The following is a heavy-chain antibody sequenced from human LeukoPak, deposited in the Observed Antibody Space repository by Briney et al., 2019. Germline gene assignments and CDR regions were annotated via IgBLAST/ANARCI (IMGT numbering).Heavy chain of an antibody. V-gene: IGHV4-4*07. J-gene: IGHJ5*02. CDR3: ARQTGAVGWFDP. D-gene: IGHD1-26*01. CDR1: GGSISSYY. CDR2: IYTSGST. Sequence: SETLSLTCTVSGGSISSYYWSWIRQPPGKGLEWIGRIYTSGSTNYNPSLKSRVTMLVDTSKNQFSLKLSSVTAADTAVYYCARQTGAVGWFDPWGQGTLVTVSS.